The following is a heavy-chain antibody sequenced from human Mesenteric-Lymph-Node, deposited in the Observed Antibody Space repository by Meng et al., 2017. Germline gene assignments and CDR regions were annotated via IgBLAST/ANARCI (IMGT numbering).Heavy chain of an antibody. CDR2: ISWNSGSI. CDR3: AKERSKTYYYDSSGYRNFDY. D-gene: IGHD3-22*01. V-gene: IGHV3-9*01. J-gene: IGHJ4*02. Sequence: SGAASGFTFDDYAMHWVRQAPGKGLEWVSGISWNSGSIGYADSVKGRFTISRDNAKNSLYLQMNSLRAEDTALYYCAKERSKTYYYDSSGYRNFDYWGQGTLVTVSS. CDR1: GFTFDDYA.